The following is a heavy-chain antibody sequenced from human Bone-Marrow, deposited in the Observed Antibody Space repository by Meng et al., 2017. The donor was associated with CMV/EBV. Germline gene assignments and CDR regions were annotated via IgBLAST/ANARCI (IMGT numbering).Heavy chain of an antibody. Sequence: SQTLSLTCTVSGGSISSYYWNWIRQPPGKGLEWIGYIYYSGSTNYNPSLKSRVTISVDTSKNQFSLKLSSVTAADTAVYYCARGALKGYVWGSYRYTLDYWGQGTLVTVSS. D-gene: IGHD3-16*02. CDR1: GGSISSYY. CDR3: ARGALKGYVWGSYRYTLDY. J-gene: IGHJ4*02. V-gene: IGHV4-59*01. CDR2: IYYSGST.